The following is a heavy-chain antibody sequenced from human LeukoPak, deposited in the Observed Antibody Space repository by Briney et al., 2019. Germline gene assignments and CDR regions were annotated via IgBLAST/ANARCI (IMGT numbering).Heavy chain of an antibody. V-gene: IGHV3-30*02. D-gene: IGHD3-16*01. CDR3: ARGDYFDY. CDR2: IRYDGSNK. Sequence: GGSLRLSCAASGFTFSSYGMHWVRQAPGKVLEWVAFIRYDGSNKYYADSVKGRFTISRDNAKNSLYLQMNSLRAEDTAVYYCARGDYFDYWGQGTLVTVSS. CDR1: GFTFSSYG. J-gene: IGHJ4*02.